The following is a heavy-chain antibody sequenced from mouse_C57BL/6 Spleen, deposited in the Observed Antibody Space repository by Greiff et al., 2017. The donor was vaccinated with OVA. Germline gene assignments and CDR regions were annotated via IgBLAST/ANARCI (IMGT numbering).Heavy chain of an antibody. J-gene: IGHJ4*01. V-gene: IGHV5-6*01. CDR1: GFTFSSYG. CDR3: ARETTVVARGAMDY. D-gene: IGHD1-1*01. CDR2: ISSGGSYT. Sequence: DVQLVESGGDLVKPGGSLKLSCAASGFTFSSYGMSWVRQTPDKRLEWVATISSGGSYTYYPDSVKGRFTISRDNAKNTLYLQMSSLKSEDTAMYYCARETTVVARGAMDYWGQGTSVTVSS.